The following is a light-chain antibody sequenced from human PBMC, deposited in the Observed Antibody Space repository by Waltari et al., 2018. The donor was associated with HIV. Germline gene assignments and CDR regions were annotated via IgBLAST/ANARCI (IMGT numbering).Light chain of an antibody. J-gene: IGKJ4*01. Sequence: EIVMTQSPATLSVSPGERAPLSCRASQGVSSNLAWYQQKPGQAPRLLIYGASTRATGIPARFSGSESGTEFTLTISSLQSEDFAVYFCQQYNNWPPLTFGGGTKVEIK. CDR3: QQYNNWPPLT. CDR2: GAS. V-gene: IGKV3-15*01. CDR1: QGVSSN.